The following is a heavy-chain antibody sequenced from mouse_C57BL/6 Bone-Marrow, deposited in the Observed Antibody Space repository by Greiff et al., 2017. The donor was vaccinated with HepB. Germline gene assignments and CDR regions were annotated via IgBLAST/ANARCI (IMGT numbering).Heavy chain of an antibody. CDR2: IDPEDGDT. CDR3: TTSSGNFDY. Sequence: VQLKQSGAELAKPGASVKLSCKASGYTFTSSWMHWVKQRPGQGLEWIGRIDPEDGDTEYAPKFQGKATMTADTSSNTAYLQLSSLTSEDTAVYYCTTSSGNFDYWGQGTTLTVSS. J-gene: IGHJ2*01. CDR1: GYTFTSSW. D-gene: IGHD6-1*01. V-gene: IGHV14-1*01.